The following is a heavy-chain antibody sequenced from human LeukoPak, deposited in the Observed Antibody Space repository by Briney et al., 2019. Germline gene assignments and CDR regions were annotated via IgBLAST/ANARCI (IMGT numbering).Heavy chain of an antibody. CDR2: MHYDGRNI. CDR3: AKVTMGDVWFDP. D-gene: IGHD3-16*01. V-gene: IGHV3-30*02. Sequence: PGGSLRLSCAMSGFTLTSTGMHWVRQAPGKGLEWVAFMHYDGRNILYADSVKGRCSISTDNSKNMVYLQMSSLRAEDTAVYYCAKVTMGDVWFDPWGQRTLVTVSS. CDR1: GFTLTSTG. J-gene: IGHJ5*02.